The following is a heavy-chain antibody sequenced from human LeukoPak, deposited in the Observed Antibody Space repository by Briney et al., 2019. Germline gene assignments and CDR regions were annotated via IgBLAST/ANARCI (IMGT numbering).Heavy chain of an antibody. J-gene: IGHJ3*02. CDR2: ISTGSSYT. CDR1: GFTFSPYA. Sequence: GGSLRLSCAASGFTFSPYAMNWVRQAPGKGLEWVSFISTGSSYTYYADSVRGRFTISRDDAKNSLYLQMNTLRAEDTAVYFCARDIGPYNSTTYYDAFDIWGQGTMVTVSS. CDR3: ARDIGPYNSTTYYDAFDI. V-gene: IGHV3-21*01. D-gene: IGHD2/OR15-2a*01.